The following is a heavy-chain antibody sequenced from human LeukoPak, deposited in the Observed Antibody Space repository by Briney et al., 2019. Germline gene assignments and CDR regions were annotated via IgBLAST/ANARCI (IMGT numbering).Heavy chain of an antibody. CDR3: ARPRAMVRGVIAGHWFDP. Sequence: HVASVRVSCKASGYTFTGYYMHWVRQAPGQGLEWMGGINANSGGTNYAQKFQGRVTMTRDTSISTAYMELSRLRSDDTAVYYCARPRAMVRGVIAGHWFDPWGQGTLVTVSS. D-gene: IGHD3-10*01. V-gene: IGHV1-2*02. CDR1: GYTFTGYY. CDR2: INANSGGT. J-gene: IGHJ5*02.